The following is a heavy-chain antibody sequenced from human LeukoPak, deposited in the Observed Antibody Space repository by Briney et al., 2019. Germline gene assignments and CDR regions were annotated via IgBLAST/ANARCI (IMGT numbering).Heavy chain of an antibody. CDR1: GGSISSGGYY. CDR3: ARATAPMRDIVVVPAAIGYYYYMDV. J-gene: IGHJ6*03. CDR2: IYYSGST. Sequence: PSETLSLTCTVSGGSISSGGYYWSWIRQHPGKGLEWIGYIYYSGSTYYNPSLKSRVTISVDTSKNQFSLKLSSVTAADTAVYYCARATAPMRDIVVVPAAIGYYYYMDVWGKGTTVTVSS. V-gene: IGHV4-31*03. D-gene: IGHD2-2*02.